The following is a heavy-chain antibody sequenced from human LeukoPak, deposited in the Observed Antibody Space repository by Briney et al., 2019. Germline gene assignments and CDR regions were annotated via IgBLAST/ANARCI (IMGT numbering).Heavy chain of an antibody. CDR3: ERGEAAVGY. CDR1: GYTFTGYY. Sequence: ASVKVSCKASGYTFTGYYMHWVRQAPGQGLEWMGWINHNRSSKNYAQKLQGRVTITRDTSINTAYMQMSRLRSDDTAVYYCERGEAAVGYWGQGTLVTVSS. J-gene: IGHJ4*02. CDR2: INHNRSSK. D-gene: IGHD6-13*01. V-gene: IGHV1-2*02.